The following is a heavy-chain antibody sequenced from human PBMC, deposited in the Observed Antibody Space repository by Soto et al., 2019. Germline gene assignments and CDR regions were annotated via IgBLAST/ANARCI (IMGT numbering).Heavy chain of an antibody. CDR1: GFTFTSSA. CDR2: IVVGSGNT. J-gene: IGHJ4*02. D-gene: IGHD3-22*01. Sequence: GPSVKVSCKASGFTFTSSAVQWVRQARGQRLEWIGWIVVGSGNTNYAQKFQERVTITRDMSTSTAYMELSSLRSEDTAVYYCAADVDYYDSSGYFFWGQGTLVTVPQ. CDR3: AADVDYYDSSGYFF. V-gene: IGHV1-58*01.